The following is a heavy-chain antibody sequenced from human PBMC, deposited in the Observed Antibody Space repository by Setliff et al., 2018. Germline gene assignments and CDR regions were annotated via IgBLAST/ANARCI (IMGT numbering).Heavy chain of an antibody. D-gene: IGHD2-21*01. CDR3: AKDRYCGGGYYNPLDY. J-gene: IGHJ4*02. Sequence: PGGSLRLSCAASGFTFSSYAMSWVRQAPGKGLDWVSSIRSSGTSFYADSVKGRFTVSRDNSKNTLYLQMNSLRAEDTAVYYCAKDRYCGGGYYNPLDYWGQGTLVTVSS. CDR1: GFTFSSYA. CDR2: IRSSGTS. V-gene: IGHV3-23*01.